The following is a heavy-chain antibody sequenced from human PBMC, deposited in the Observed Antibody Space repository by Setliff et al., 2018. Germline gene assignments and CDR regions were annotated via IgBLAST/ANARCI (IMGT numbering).Heavy chain of an antibody. D-gene: IGHD2-8*01. V-gene: IGHV1-18*04. J-gene: IGHJ4*02. CDR3: ARLVRYCSTIACQRAWCFEF. CDR2: YSPYNGKT. Sequence: ASVKVSCKASGYTFTDYFVNWVRQAPGQGLEWVGRYSPYNGKTYYAQKFQGRVTLTTDTSTTTAYMELRSLTSGDTAMYYCARLVRYCSTIACQRAWCFEFLGQGTLVTVSS. CDR1: GYTFTDYF.